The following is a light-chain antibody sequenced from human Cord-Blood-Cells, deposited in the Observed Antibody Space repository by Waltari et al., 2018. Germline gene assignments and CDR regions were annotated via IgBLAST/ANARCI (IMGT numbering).Light chain of an antibody. CDR2: AAS. Sequence: IPTTHTQSTLCASVVDRVSLTFRASQSISSYLNWYQQKPGKAPKLLIYAASSLQSGVPSRFSGSGSVTDFTLTISSLQPEDCATYYCQQSYSTPRSFGQGTKLEIK. CDR1: QSISSY. CDR3: QQSYSTPRS. J-gene: IGKJ2*03. V-gene: IGKV1-39*01.